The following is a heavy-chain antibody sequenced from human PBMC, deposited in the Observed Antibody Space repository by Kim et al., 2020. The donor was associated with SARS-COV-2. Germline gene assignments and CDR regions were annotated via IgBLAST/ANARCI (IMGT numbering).Heavy chain of an antibody. V-gene: IGHV2-70*01. J-gene: IGHJ4*02. CDR2: MDWDDDK. D-gene: IGHD3-9*01. CDR3: ARLYYDILTGYPSFDY. Sequence: ALEWLALMDWDDDKYYSTSLKTRLTISKDTSKNQVVLTMTNMDPVDTATYYCARLYYDILTGYPSFDYWGQGTLVTVSS.